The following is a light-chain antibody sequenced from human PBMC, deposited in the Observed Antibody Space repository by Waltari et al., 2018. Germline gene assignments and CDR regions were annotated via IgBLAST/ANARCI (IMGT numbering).Light chain of an antibody. V-gene: IGKV1-9*01. Sequence: DIQLTQSPSFLSASVGDRVTITCRASQGISSYLAWYQHKPGKAPKLLIYPASTLQSGVPSRCSGSGSGTEFTLTISSLQPEDFATYYCQQLNSYPPLFGQGTRLEIK. CDR2: PAS. CDR1: QGISSY. J-gene: IGKJ5*01. CDR3: QQLNSYPPL.